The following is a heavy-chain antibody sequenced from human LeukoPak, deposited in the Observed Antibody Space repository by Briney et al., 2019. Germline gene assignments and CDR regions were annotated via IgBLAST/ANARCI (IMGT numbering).Heavy chain of an antibody. CDR1: GGSISSSSYY. Sequence: PSETLSLTCTVSGGSISSSSYYWGWIRQPPGKGLEWIGSIYYSGSTYYNPSPKSRVTISVDTSKNQFSLKLSSVTAADTAVYYCARARYCSSTSCSVWRDWFDPWGQGTLVTVSS. J-gene: IGHJ5*02. CDR3: ARARYCSSTSCSVWRDWFDP. V-gene: IGHV4-39*07. CDR2: IYYSGST. D-gene: IGHD2-2*01.